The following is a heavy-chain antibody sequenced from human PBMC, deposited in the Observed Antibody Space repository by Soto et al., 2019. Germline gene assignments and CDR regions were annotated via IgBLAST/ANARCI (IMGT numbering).Heavy chain of an antibody. J-gene: IGHJ6*03. CDR2: MNPNSGNT. V-gene: IGHV1-8*01. D-gene: IGHD2-2*01. CDR3: ARGFTLCSTSCYDSYYYMDV. CDR1: GYTFTSYD. Sequence: ASVKVSCKASGYTFTSYDINWVRQATGQGLEWMGWMNPNSGNTGYAQKFQGRVTMTRNTSISTAYMELSSLRSEDTAVYYCARGFTLCSTSCYDSYYYMDVWGKGTTVTVSS.